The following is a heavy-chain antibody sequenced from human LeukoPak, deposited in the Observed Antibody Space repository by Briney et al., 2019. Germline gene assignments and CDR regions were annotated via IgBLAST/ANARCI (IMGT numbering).Heavy chain of an antibody. CDR1: GESFSGYY. D-gene: IGHD2-15*01. J-gene: IGHJ5*02. CDR3: ARDLVVAATRWFDP. Sequence: SETLSLTCAVYGESFSGYYWSWIRQPPGKGLEWIGEINHSGSTNYNPSLKSRVTISVDKSKNQFSLKLSSVTAADTAVYYCARDLVVAATRWFDPWGQGTLVTVSS. V-gene: IGHV4-34*01. CDR2: INHSGST.